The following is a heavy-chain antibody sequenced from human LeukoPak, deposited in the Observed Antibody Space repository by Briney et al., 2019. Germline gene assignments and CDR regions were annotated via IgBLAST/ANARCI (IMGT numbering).Heavy chain of an antibody. J-gene: IGHJ4*02. CDR3: ATGYYFGSGSYGYLDY. CDR2: IYSSGDA. V-gene: IGHV3-53*01. Sequence: GGSLRLSCAASGFTVSSKYMSWVRQTPGKGLQWVALIYSSGDAYTPDSVKGRFTISRDDSENTLYLQMDSLRADDTAVYYCATGYYFGSGSYGYLDYWGQGARVTVSS. CDR1: GFTVSSKY. D-gene: IGHD3-10*01.